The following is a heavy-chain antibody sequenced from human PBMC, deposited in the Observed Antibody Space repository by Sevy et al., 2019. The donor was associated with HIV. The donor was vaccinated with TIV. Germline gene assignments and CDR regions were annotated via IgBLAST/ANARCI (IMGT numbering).Heavy chain of an antibody. CDR1: GVTFSNYA. V-gene: IGHV3-23*01. Sequence: GGSLRLSCAASGVTFSNYAMNWVRQAPGKGLEWVSTITGSGGTTYYADSVKGRFTISRDNSKNTLYLQINSLRAEDTAVYYCAKWGTLIVVVTPSWYVDLWGRGTLGTVSS. CDR2: ITGSGGTT. CDR3: AKWGTLIVVVTPSWYVDL. J-gene: IGHJ2*01. D-gene: IGHD3-22*01.